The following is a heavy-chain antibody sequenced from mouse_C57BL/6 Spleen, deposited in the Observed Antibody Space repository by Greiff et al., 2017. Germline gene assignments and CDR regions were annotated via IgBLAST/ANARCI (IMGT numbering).Heavy chain of an antibody. CDR2: IYPGNSDT. J-gene: IGHJ4*01. CDR1: GYTFTSYW. V-gene: IGHV1-5*01. D-gene: IGHD3-2*02. CDR3: TDSSGYEDAMDY. Sequence: EVQLQQSGTVLARPGASVKMSCKTSGYTFTSYWMHWVKQRPGQGLEWIGAIYPGNSDTSYNQKFKGKAKLTAVTSASTAYMELSSLTNEDSAVYYCTDSSGYEDAMDYWGQGTSVTVSS.